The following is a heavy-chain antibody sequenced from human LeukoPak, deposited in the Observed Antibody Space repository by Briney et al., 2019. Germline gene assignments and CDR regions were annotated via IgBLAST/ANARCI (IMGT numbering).Heavy chain of an antibody. Sequence: GGSLRLSCAASGFAFDSFAMSWVRRAPGQGLAWVSSIGDSGSHTYYADSVKGRFTISRDNSKNTMYLQMDSLRAEDTAVYYCAKEVFRYGYHGLDVGPRDHGHRLL. V-gene: IGHV3-23*01. CDR1: GFAFDSFA. CDR2: IGDSGSHT. D-gene: IGHD5-18*01. J-gene: IGHJ6*02. CDR3: AKEVFRYGYHGLDV.